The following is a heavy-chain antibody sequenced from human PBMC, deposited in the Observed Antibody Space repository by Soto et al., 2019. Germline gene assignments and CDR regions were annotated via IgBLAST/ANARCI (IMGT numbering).Heavy chain of an antibody. Sequence: QVQLVQSGAEVKKPGASVKVSCKASGYYFTSYGLSWVRQAPGPGLEWMGWISAYNGNTKYAQKLQGRVTITTDTSTSTAYMEVRGLRSDDTAVDYWARDLAVGLVDYWGQGTLVTVSS. J-gene: IGHJ4*02. D-gene: IGHD6-19*01. V-gene: IGHV1-18*01. CDR1: GYYFTSYG. CDR2: ISAYNGNT. CDR3: ARDLAVGLVDY.